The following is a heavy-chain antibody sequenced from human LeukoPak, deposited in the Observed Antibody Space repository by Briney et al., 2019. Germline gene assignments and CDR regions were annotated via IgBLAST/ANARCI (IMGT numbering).Heavy chain of an antibody. V-gene: IGHV3-7*01. CDR1: GFSFRNYW. J-gene: IGHJ4*02. CDR2: TKPDGSAE. Sequence: PGGSLRLSCAASGFSFRNYWMGWVRQAPGKGLEWEANTKPDGSAEYYADSVRGRFTASRDNANNLLYLQMNRLRAEDTAVYYCARDGGLHTNFDYWGQGTLLTVSS. D-gene: IGHD2-15*01. CDR3: ARDGGLHTNFDY.